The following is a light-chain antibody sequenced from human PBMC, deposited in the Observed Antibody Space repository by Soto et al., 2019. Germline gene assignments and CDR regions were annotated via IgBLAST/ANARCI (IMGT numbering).Light chain of an antibody. CDR1: QSVSSN. Sequence: ETVMTQSPATLSVSPGERAILSCRASQSVSSNLAWYQQKAGQAPRLLIYGASTRVTGIPARFSGSGSGTDFTLTISSLQSEDFAVYYCQQYNNWPPWTLGQGTKVDTK. CDR3: QQYNNWPPWT. J-gene: IGKJ1*01. V-gene: IGKV3-15*01. CDR2: GAS.